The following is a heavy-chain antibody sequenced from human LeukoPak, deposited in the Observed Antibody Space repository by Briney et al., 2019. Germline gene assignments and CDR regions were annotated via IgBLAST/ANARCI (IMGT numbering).Heavy chain of an antibody. V-gene: IGHV3-15*01. J-gene: IGHJ4*02. CDR3: STDFSRGYFGS. CDR2: IKSKDVGGTT. D-gene: IGHD2-2*01. Sequence: GGSLRLSCAASGFTFSNVWMNWVRQAPGKGLEWVGRIKSKDVGGTTDYAAPVKGRFTISRDDSKNTVYLQMNSLETEDTAVYYCSTDFSRGYFGSWGQGTLVTVSS. CDR1: GFTFSNVW.